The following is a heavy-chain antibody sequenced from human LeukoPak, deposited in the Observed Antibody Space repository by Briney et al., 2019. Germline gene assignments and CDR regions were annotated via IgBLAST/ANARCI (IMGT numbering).Heavy chain of an antibody. CDR1: GGSFSDYF. D-gene: IGHD6-19*01. V-gene: IGHV4-34*01. J-gene: IGHJ3*02. CDR3: ARDRKQWLAPNAFDI. CDR2: INHSEST. Sequence: SETLSLTCGVNGGSFSDYFWSWIRQPPGKGLEWIGEINHSESTNYNPSLRSRVTISIDTSKNQFSLRLTSVTAADTAVYYCARDRKQWLAPNAFDIWGQGTMVTVSS.